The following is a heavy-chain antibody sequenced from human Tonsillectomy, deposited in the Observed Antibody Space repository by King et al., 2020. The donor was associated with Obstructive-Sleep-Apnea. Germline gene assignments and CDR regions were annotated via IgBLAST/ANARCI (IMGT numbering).Heavy chain of an antibody. CDR2: ISPGDSNT. CDR3: AGSLYSSNWNLDY. J-gene: IGHJ4*02. D-gene: IGHD1-1*01. V-gene: IGHV5-51*01. CDR1: GYSFTSYW. Sequence: VQLVQSGAEVKKPGESLKISCKGSGYSFTSYWIGWVRQMPGKGLEWMGIISPGDSNTRYSPSFQGQVTISADKSISTAYLQWSSLQASDTAMDYCAGSLYSSNWNLDYWGQGTLVTVSS.